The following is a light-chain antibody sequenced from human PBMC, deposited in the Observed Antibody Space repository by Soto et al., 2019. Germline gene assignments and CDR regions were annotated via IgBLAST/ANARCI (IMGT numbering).Light chain of an antibody. CDR1: SSYVGGYNY. CDR3: TSSTTSSNYV. V-gene: IGLV2-14*03. J-gene: IGLJ1*01. CDR2: EVT. Sequence: QSAPTQPASVSGSPGQSITISCTGISSYVGGYNYVSWYQQHPGKAPKLLIYEVTNRPSGVSNRFSGSKSGNTASLTISGLQAEDEADYYCCTSSTTSSNYVFGTGTKLTVL.